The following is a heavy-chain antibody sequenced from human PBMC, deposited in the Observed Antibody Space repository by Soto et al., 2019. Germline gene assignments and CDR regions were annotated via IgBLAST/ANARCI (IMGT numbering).Heavy chain of an antibody. Sequence: QVQLVESGGGVVQPGRSLRLSCAASGFTFSSYGMHWVRQAPGKGLEWVAVIWYDGSNKYYADSVKGRFTSSRDKSKNTLYLQMNSLRAEDTAVYYCARDSIAAPPPTELDYWGQGTLVTVSS. CDR2: IWYDGSNK. J-gene: IGHJ4*02. V-gene: IGHV3-33*01. D-gene: IGHD6-13*01. CDR3: ARDSIAAPPPTELDY. CDR1: GFTFSSYG.